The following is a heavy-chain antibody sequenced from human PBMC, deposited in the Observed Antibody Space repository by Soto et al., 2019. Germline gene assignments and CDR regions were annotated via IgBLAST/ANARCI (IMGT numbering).Heavy chain of an antibody. Sequence: SLSLTGTVSGRAFISISWGWIRQPTGKGREWVAYIYYAGTARHNPTLKSRVTISLETSRSQFSLRLSSVSAADTTVYHYARLGKYYQTLAPWRPGTLLTGCS. CDR3: ARLGKYYQTLAP. CDR2: IYYAGTA. CDR1: GRAFISIS. D-gene: IGHD2-2*01. J-gene: IGHJ5*02. V-gene: IGHV4-59*08.